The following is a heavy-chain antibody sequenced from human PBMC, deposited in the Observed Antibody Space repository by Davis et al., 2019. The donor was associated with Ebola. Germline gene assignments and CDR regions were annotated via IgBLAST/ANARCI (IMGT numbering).Heavy chain of an antibody. CDR1: GYTFTSYD. CDR3: ARSADIVVVPAAIRFDY. V-gene: IGHV1-69*13. D-gene: IGHD2-2*02. CDR2: IIPIFGTA. J-gene: IGHJ4*02. Sequence: SVKVSCKASGYTFTSYDINWVRQATGQGLEWMGGIIPIFGTANYAQKFQGRVTITADESTSTAYMELSSLRSEDTAVYYCARSADIVVVPAAIRFDYWGQGTLVTVSS.